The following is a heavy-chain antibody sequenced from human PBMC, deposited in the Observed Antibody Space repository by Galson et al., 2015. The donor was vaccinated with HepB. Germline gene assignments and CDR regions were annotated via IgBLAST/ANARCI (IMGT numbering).Heavy chain of an antibody. J-gene: IGHJ4*02. Sequence: SLRLSCAASGFTFRSYGMHWVRLAPRKGLEWVAFISSGGGRKDYADSVRGRFSNSREDSRDILYLQMNSLRVDDAARYYCARDGSHYDVDYWGQGTLVTVFS. D-gene: IGHD1-26*01. V-gene: IGHV3-33*08. CDR2: ISSGGGRK. CDR1: GFTFRSYG. CDR3: ARDGSHYDVDY.